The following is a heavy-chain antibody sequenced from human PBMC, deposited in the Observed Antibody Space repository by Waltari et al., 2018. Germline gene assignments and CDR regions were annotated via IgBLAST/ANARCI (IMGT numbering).Heavy chain of an antibody. V-gene: IGHV1-3*03. D-gene: IGHD6-13*01. CDR1: GYTFTSYA. Sequence: QVQLVQSGAEVKKPGASVKVSCKASGYTFTSYAMHWVRQAPGQRLEWMGWINAGNGNTTYSQEFQGIVTFTRDTSASTAYMELSSLRSEDMAVYYCARAPLIAAAASYYYYLDVWGKGTTVTVSS. J-gene: IGHJ6*03. CDR2: INAGNGNT. CDR3: ARAPLIAAAASYYYYLDV.